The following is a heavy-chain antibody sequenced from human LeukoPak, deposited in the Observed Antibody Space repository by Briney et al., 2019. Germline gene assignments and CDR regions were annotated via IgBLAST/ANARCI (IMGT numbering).Heavy chain of an antibody. CDR1: GYTFTSYG. J-gene: IGHJ5*02. D-gene: IGHD3-10*01. Sequence: ASVKVSCKASGYTFTSYGISWVRQAPGQGLEWMGWISAYNGNTNYAQKLQGRVTMTTDTSTSTAYMELRSLRSDDTAVYYCARDQAGYYGSGSYCWFDPWGQGTLVTVSS. CDR3: ARDQAGYYGSGSYCWFDP. V-gene: IGHV1-18*01. CDR2: ISAYNGNT.